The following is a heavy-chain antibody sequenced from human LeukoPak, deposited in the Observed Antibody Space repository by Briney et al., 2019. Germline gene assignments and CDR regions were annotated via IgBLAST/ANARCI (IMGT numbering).Heavy chain of an antibody. Sequence: PGGSLRLSCAASGFTFSSYGMHWVRQAPGKGLEWVAFIRYDGSNKYYADSVKGRFTISRDNSKNTLYLQMNSLRAEDTAVYYCAKGPAGGEITMIVVVPYGPFDYWGQGTLVTVSS. CDR1: GFTFSSYG. CDR3: AKGPAGGEITMIVVVPYGPFDY. V-gene: IGHV3-30*02. J-gene: IGHJ4*02. D-gene: IGHD3-22*01. CDR2: IRYDGSNK.